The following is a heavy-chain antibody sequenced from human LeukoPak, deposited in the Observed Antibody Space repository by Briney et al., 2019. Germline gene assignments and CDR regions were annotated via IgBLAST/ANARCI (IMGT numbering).Heavy chain of an antibody. CDR3: ARLGGGSPKSYYYGSGRTDY. CDR1: GGSISSSTYY. D-gene: IGHD3-10*01. J-gene: IGHJ4*02. CDR2: IYNSGNT. V-gene: IGHV4-39*07. Sequence: KTSETLSLTCTVSGGSISSSTYYWGWIRQPPGKGLEWIGSIYNSGNTYYNPSLKSRVTISVDTSKNQFSLKLSSVTAADTAVYYCARLGGGSPKSYYYGSGRTDYWGQGTLVTVSS.